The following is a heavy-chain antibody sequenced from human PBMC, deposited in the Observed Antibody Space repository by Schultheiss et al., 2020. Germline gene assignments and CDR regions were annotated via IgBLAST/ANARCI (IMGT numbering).Heavy chain of an antibody. J-gene: IGHJ4*02. D-gene: IGHD1-26*01. Sequence: SLRLSCAASGFTFSTYAMHWVRQAPGKGLEWVAFISYDGSNRYYTDSVKGRFTISRDNSKNKLSLQMNSLRTEDTAVYHCARGRYSSPNFDYWGQGTLVTVSS. V-gene: IGHV3-30*10. CDR2: ISYDGSNR. CDR3: ARGRYSSPNFDY. CDR1: GFTFSTYA.